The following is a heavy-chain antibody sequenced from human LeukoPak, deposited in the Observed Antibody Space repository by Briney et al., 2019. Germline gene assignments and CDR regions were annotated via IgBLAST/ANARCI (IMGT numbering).Heavy chain of an antibody. CDR3: ARDGEGAAVPYFFDY. V-gene: IGHV3-21*01. CDR1: GFTFSSYS. D-gene: IGHD6-25*01. J-gene: IGHJ4*02. CDR2: ISSSSSYT. Sequence: PGGSLRLSCAASGFTFSSYSMNWVRQAPGKGLEWVSSISSSSSYTYYADSVKGRFTISRDNAKNSLYLQMNSLRAEDTAVYYCARDGEGAAVPYFFDYWGQGTLVTVSS.